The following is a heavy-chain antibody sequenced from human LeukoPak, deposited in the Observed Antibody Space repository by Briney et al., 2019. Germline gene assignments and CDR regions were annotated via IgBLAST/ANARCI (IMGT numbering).Heavy chain of an antibody. V-gene: IGHV3-30*02. CDR3: AKVWDDSSGYLQYYFDY. D-gene: IGHD3-22*01. CDR2: IRYDGSNK. J-gene: IGHJ4*02. CDR1: GFTFSSYG. Sequence: GGSLRLSCAASGFTFSSYGMHWVRQAPGKGLEWVAFIRYDGSNKYYADSVKGRFTISRDNSKNTLYLQMNSLRAEGTAVYYCAKVWDDSSGYLQYYFDYWGQGTLVTVSS.